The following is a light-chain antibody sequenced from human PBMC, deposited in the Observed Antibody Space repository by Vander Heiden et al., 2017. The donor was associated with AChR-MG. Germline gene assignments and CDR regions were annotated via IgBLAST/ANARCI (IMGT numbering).Light chain of an antibody. CDR1: SRDGGGYNY. Sequence: QSALTQPRSVSGSPGQSVTIPCTGTSRDGGGYNYVAWYQQHPGKAPKLMIYDVSKRPSGVPDRFSGSKSGNTASLTISGLQAEDEADYYCCSDAGSYTWVFGGGTKLTVL. V-gene: IGLV2-11*01. CDR3: CSDAGSYTWV. J-gene: IGLJ3*02. CDR2: DVS.